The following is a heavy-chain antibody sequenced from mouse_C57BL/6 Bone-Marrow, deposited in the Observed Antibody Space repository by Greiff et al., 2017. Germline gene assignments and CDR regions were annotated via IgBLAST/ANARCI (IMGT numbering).Heavy chain of an antibody. D-gene: IGHD4-1*01. V-gene: IGHV5-4*03. J-gene: IGHJ2*01. Sequence: NLVESGGGLVKPGGSLKLSCAASGFTFSSYAMSWVRQTPEKRLEWVATISDGGSYTYYPDNVKGRFTISRDNAKNNLYLQMSHLKSEDTAMYYCARNWDLDYWGQGTTLTVSS. CDR2: ISDGGSYT. CDR1: GFTFSSYA. CDR3: ARNWDLDY.